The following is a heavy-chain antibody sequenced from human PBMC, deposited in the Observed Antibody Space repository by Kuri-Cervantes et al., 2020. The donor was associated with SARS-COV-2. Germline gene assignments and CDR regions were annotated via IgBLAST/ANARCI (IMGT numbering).Heavy chain of an antibody. CDR3: ARDGSGTFYWMEYFDY. V-gene: IGHV3-30*03. J-gene: IGHJ4*02. CDR2: ISYDGSNK. Sequence: GESLKISCAASGFTSSSYGMHWVRQAPGKGLECVAVISYDGSNKYYADSVKGRFTISRDNSKNTLYLQMNSLRAEDTAVYYCARDGSGTFYWMEYFDYWGQGTLVTVSS. D-gene: IGHD3-10*01. CDR1: GFTSSSYG.